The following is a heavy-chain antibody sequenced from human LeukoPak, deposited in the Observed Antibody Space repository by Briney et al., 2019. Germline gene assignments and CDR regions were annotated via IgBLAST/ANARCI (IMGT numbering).Heavy chain of an antibody. CDR1: GFTFSSYG. V-gene: IGHV3-30*02. D-gene: IGHD2-15*01. Sequence: PGGSLRLSCAASGFTFSSYGMHWVRQAPGKGLEWVAFIRYEGRSKYYADSVQGRFIISRDTSKNTLYLQMDSLKVEDTAVYYCAKDLDLYCSGGPCYSTLDYWGQGTLVTVTS. CDR2: IRYEGRSK. CDR3: AKDLDLYCSGGPCYSTLDY. J-gene: IGHJ4*02.